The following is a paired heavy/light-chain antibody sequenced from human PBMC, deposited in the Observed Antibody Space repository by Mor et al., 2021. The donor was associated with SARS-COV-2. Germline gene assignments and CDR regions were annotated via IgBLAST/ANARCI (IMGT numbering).Light chain of an antibody. CDR3: QSYDLSLSGPVV. Sequence: QSVLTQPPSVSGAPGQRVTISCTGNNSNIGAGYGVHWYQQLPGTAPKLLIYSDNNRPSGVPDRFSGSKSGTSASLAIAGLQAEDEAHYYCQSYDLSLSGPVVFGGGTKLTVV. CDR2: SDN. J-gene: IGLJ3*02. CDR1: NSNIGAGYG. V-gene: IGLV1-40*01.
Heavy chain of an antibody. Sequence: QVQLVQSGAEVKKPGSSVKVSCKASGGTFSSYAISWVRQAPGQGLEWMGGIIPIFGTANYAQKFQGRVTITADESTSTAYMELSSLRSEDTAVYYCARGADRYGGNPHDAFDIWGQGTMVTVSS. V-gene: IGHV1-69*01. CDR2: IIPIFGTA. CDR1: GGTFSSYA. D-gene: IGHD4-17*01. J-gene: IGHJ3*02. CDR3: ARGADRYGGNPHDAFDI.